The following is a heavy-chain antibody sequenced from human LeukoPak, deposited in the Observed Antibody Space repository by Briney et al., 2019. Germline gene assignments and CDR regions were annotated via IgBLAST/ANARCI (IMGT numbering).Heavy chain of an antibody. V-gene: IGHV1-2*02. CDR1: GYTFTCYY. CDR3: ARDYFPVAGTDY. Sequence: GASVKVSCKASGYTFTCYYMHWVRQAPGQGSEWMGWINPNSGGTNYAQKFQGRVTMTMDTSISTAYMELSRLRSDDTAVYYCARDYFPVAGTDYWGQGTLVTVSS. J-gene: IGHJ4*02. D-gene: IGHD6-19*01. CDR2: INPNSGGT.